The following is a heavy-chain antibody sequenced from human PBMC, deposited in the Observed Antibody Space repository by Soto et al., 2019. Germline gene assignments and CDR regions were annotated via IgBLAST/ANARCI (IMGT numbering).Heavy chain of an antibody. D-gene: IGHD6-13*01. J-gene: IGHJ5*02. V-gene: IGHV4-34*01. Sequence: SETLSLTCAVYGGSFSGYYWSWIRQPPGKGLEWIGEINHSGSTNYNPSLKSRVTISVDTSKNQFSLKLSSVTAADTAVYYCARGSGSSSFNWFDPWGQVTLVTVSS. CDR3: ARGSGSSSFNWFDP. CDR1: GGSFSGYY. CDR2: INHSGST.